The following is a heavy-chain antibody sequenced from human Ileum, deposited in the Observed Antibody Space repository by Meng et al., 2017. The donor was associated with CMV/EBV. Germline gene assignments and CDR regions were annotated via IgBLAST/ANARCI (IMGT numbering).Heavy chain of an antibody. D-gene: IGHD1-7*01. CDR3: ARFRIAELGNLFDP. V-gene: IGHV4-30-4*08. Sequence: ELAPGGVNPAQTLLLSIICSCASISSSHYYECWIREPREKRLKWLGNIFYSGNTYYNPSLTNRVIISMDTPRNPFSLKVDTVSAADTAVYYCARFRIAELGNLFDPWGHGTLVTVSS. J-gene: IGHJ5*02. CDR2: IFYSGNT. CDR1: CASISSSHYY.